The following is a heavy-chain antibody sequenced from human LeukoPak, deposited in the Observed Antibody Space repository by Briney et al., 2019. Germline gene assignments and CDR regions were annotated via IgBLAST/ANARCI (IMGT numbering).Heavy chain of an antibody. CDR2: ISGSGGST. V-gene: IGHV3-23*01. Sequence: SGGSLRLSCAASGFTFSSYAMSWVRQAPGKGLEWVSAISGSGGSTYYADSVKGRFTISRDNSKNTLYLRMNSLRAEDTAVYYCASNPEDIVVVVAATDYWGQGTLVTVSS. CDR1: GFTFSSYA. D-gene: IGHD2-15*01. J-gene: IGHJ4*02. CDR3: ASNPEDIVVVVAATDY.